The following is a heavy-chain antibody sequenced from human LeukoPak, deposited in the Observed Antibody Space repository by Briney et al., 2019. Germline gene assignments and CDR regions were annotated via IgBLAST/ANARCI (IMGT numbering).Heavy chain of an antibody. Sequence: PGGSLRLSCAASGFTFSSYWMHWVRQAPGKGLVWVSRINSDGSSTSYADSVKGRFTISRDNAKNTLYLQMNSLRAEDTAVYYCARHGGYCGGDCHDAFDIWGQGTMVTVSS. CDR2: INSDGSST. D-gene: IGHD2-21*02. CDR3: ARHGGYCGGDCHDAFDI. J-gene: IGHJ3*02. V-gene: IGHV3-74*01. CDR1: GFTFSSYW.